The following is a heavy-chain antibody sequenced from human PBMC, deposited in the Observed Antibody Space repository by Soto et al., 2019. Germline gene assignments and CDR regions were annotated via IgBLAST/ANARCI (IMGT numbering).Heavy chain of an antibody. CDR2: ISSSGGNT. CDR3: AKRPTSTGFGDPFDI. CDR1: GFTFSTYA. J-gene: IGHJ3*02. V-gene: IGHV3-23*01. Sequence: EVQLLESGGDLVQPGGSLRLSCAASGFTFSTYAMSWDRQAPGKGLEWVSTISSSGGNTYYTDSVKGRFTISRDNSKNTLYLQMNSLRAEDTAIYYCAKRPTSTGFGDPFDIWGQGTMVTVSS. D-gene: IGHD3-10*01.